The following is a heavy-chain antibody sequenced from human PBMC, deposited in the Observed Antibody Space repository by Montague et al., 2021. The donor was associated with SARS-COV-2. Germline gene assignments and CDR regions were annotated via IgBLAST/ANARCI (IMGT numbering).Heavy chain of an antibody. V-gene: IGHV3-48*03. Sequence: SLRLSCAASGFIFSSYEMNWVRQAPGKGLEWISYISSSGGGSTKHYAXXXKGRFTISRDNAKNSLYLQMNSLRVEDTAIYYCARDRDWDDWCGMDVWGQGTTVTVSS. J-gene: IGHJ6*02. CDR3: ARDRDWDDWCGMDV. CDR2: ISSSGGGSTK. CDR1: GFIFSSYE. D-gene: IGHD2-21*01.